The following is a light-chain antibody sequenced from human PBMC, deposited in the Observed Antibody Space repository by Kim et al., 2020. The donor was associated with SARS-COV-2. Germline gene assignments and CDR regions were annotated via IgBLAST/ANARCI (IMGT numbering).Light chain of an antibody. J-gene: IGLJ2*01. V-gene: IGLV2-14*03. CDR1: SSDVGGYNY. Sequence: GQSITISCTGTSSDVGGYNYVSWYQQHPGKAPKLMIYDVSTRPSGVSNRFSGSKSGNTASLTISGLQAEDEADYYCSSYTSSSTLVFGGGTKLTVL. CDR3: SSYTSSSTLV. CDR2: DVS.